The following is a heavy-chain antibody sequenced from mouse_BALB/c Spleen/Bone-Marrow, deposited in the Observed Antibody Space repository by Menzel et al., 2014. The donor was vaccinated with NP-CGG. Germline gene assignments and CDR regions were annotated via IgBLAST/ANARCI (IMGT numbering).Heavy chain of an antibody. CDR1: GFDFSRYW. D-gene: IGHD2-1*01. Sequence: AQLKQSGGGLVQPGGSLKLSCAASGFDFSRYWMSWVRQAPGKGLEWIGEINPDSSTINYTPSLKDKFIISRDNAKNTLYLQMSKVRSEDTALYYCALLGNYGYFDVWGAGTTVTVSS. CDR3: ALLGNYGYFDV. CDR2: INPDSSTI. J-gene: IGHJ1*01. V-gene: IGHV4-1*02.